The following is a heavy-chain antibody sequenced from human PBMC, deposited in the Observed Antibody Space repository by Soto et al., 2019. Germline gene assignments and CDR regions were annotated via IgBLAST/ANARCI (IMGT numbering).Heavy chain of an antibody. J-gene: IGHJ5*02. Sequence: QVQLQESGPGLVKPSDTLSLTCAVSGYSISSSNWWGWIRQPPGKGLEWIGYIYYSGSTYYNPSLKSRVTMSVDTSKIQFSLKLSSVTAVDTAVYYCARSPPYYYDSSGYPAGFDPWGQGTLVTVSS. CDR2: IYYSGST. D-gene: IGHD3-22*01. V-gene: IGHV4-28*01. CDR3: ARSPPYYYDSSGYPAGFDP. CDR1: GYSISSSNW.